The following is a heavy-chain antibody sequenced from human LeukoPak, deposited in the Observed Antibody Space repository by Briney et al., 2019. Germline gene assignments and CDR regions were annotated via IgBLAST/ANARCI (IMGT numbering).Heavy chain of an antibody. D-gene: IGHD3-22*01. V-gene: IGHV3-30-3*01. CDR1: GFTFNSYA. CDR2: ISYDGNKK. Sequence: GGSLRLSCAASGFTFNSYAMHWVRQAPGKGLEWAAVISYDGNKKYYADSVKGRFTISRDTSKNKVFVQMNSLSAEDTAVYYCARDDGYYDSSGSLDYWGQGTLVTVSS. J-gene: IGHJ4*02. CDR3: ARDDGYYDSSGSLDY.